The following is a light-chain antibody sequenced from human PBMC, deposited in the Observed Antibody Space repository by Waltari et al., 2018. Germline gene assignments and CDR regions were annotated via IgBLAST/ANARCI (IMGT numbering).Light chain of an antibody. CDR3: QQVNSNQWT. J-gene: IGKJ1*01. V-gene: IGKV1-9*01. CDR1: QGINNY. Sequence: IQLTQSPSSLSASVGDRVTLTCRASQGINNYLAWYQQKPGKAPKLLIYAASTLQSGVPSRFSGSGSGTDFTLTISSLEAEDVATYYCQQVNSNQWTFGQGTKVEI. CDR2: AAS.